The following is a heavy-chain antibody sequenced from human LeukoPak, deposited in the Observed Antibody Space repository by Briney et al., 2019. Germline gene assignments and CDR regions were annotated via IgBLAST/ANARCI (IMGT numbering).Heavy chain of an antibody. D-gene: IGHD4-17*01. CDR2: ISSSSSYI. CDR1: GFTFSSYS. V-gene: IGHV3-21*01. Sequence: PGGSLRLSCAASGFTFSSYSMNWVRQVPGKGLEWVSSISSSSSYIYYADSVKGRFTISRDNAKNSLYLQMNSLRAEDTAVYYCARVGYGDYYFDYWGQGALVTVSS. CDR3: ARVGYGDYYFDY. J-gene: IGHJ4*02.